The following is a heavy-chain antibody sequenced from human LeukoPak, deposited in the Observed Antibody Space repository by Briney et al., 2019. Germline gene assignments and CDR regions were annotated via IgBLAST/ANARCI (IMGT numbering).Heavy chain of an antibody. CDR3: ARLSKGGNSALIDY. Sequence: LSLTCTVSGGSISSYYWSWIRQPPGKGLECVSHISTSVGNIYYADSVEGRFTISRDNAKNSLYLQMNSLRAEDTAVYYCARLSKGGNSALIDYWGQGTLVTVSS. CDR1: GGSISSYY. D-gene: IGHD4-23*01. CDR2: ISTSVGNI. J-gene: IGHJ4*02. V-gene: IGHV3-11*01.